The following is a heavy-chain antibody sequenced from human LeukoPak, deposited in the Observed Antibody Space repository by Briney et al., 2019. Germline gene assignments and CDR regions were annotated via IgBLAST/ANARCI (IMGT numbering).Heavy chain of an antibody. J-gene: IGHJ4*02. CDR3: TTDRREYVTHATTPDS. D-gene: IGHD5-12*01. CDR2: IKSKTDGGTT. CDR1: GFTFSNAW. Sequence: GGSLKLSCAASGFTFSNAWMSWVRQAPGKGLEWVGRIKSKTDGGTTDYAEPVKDRFAISRDDSKNTLYLQMNSLKIEDTAVYYCTTDRREYVTHATTPDSWGQGTLVTVSS. V-gene: IGHV3-15*01.